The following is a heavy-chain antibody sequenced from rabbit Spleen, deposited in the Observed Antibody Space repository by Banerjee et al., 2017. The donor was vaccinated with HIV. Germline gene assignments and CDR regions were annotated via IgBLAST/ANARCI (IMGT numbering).Heavy chain of an antibody. Sequence: QEQLVESGGDLVKPEGSLTLTCTASGFDFSDYGVSWVRQAPGKGLEWIACINAATAKPVYATWAKGRFTISRTSSTTVTLRMTSLTAADTATYFCARYTDAGGERLWGPGTLVTVS. V-gene: IGHV1S45*01. D-gene: IGHD1-1*01. J-gene: IGHJ4*01. CDR1: GFDFSDYG. CDR2: INAATAKP. CDR3: ARYTDAGGERL.